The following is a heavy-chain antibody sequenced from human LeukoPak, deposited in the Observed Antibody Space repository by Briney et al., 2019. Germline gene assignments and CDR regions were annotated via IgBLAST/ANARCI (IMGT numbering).Heavy chain of an antibody. CDR2: IIPISGTA. CDR1: GGTFSSYA. V-gene: IGHV1-69*05. D-gene: IGHD3-3*01. J-gene: IGHJ3*02. Sequence: ASVKVSCKASGGTFSSYAISWVRQAPGQGLEWMGGIIPISGTANYAQKFQGRVAITTDESTSTAYMELSSLRSEDTAVYYCARQGGITVFGVAQPGGAFDIWGQGTMVTVSS. CDR3: ARQGGITVFGVAQPGGAFDI.